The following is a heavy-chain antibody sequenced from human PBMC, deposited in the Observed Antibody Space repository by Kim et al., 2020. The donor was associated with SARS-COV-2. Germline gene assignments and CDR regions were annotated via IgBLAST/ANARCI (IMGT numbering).Heavy chain of an antibody. J-gene: IGHJ4*02. CDR3: ATAGTSTWKTN. D-gene: IGHD1-1*01. V-gene: IGHV3-23*01. CDR2: ITNSGDKT. CDR1: GFTFSSYG. Sequence: GGSLRLSCAASGFTFSSYGLSWVRQAPGKGPEWVSAITNSGDKTYYADPVKGRFTISRDNSKITLYLQLNSLTFEDTDVYYCATAGTSTWKTNWGQGTL.